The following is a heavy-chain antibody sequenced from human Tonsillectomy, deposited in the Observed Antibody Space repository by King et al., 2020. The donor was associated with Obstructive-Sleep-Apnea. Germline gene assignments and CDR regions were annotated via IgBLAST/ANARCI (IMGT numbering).Heavy chain of an antibody. J-gene: IGHJ5*02. D-gene: IGHD6-13*01. V-gene: IGHV4-31*03. CDR3: ARGIAAGTEWFDP. CDR1: GGSISSGGYY. CDR2: IYYSGST. Sequence: VQLQESGPGLVKPSQTLSLTCTVSGGSISSGGYYWSWIRQHPGKGLEWIGYIYYSGSTYYNPSLKSRVTISVDTSKTQFSLKLSSVTAADTAVYYCARGIAAGTEWFDPWGQGTLVTVSS.